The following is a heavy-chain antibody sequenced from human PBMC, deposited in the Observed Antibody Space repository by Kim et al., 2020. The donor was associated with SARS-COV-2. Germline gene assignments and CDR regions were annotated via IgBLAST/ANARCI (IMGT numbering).Heavy chain of an antibody. Sequence: GGSLRLSCVASGFTVGGYEMNWVRQSPGKVLEWISFISSTGSSKYYTDSVKGRFTISRDNSKNSLFLQMDSLRAEDTAVYYCATDLMTGFALDHWGQGTLVTVSS. CDR3: ATDLMTGFALDH. V-gene: IGHV3-48*03. D-gene: IGHD3-9*01. CDR2: ISSTGSSK. CDR1: GFTVGGYE. J-gene: IGHJ4*02.